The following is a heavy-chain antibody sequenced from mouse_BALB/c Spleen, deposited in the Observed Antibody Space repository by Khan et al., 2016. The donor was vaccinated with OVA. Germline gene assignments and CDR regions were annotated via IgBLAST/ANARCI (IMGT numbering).Heavy chain of an antibody. Sequence: EVELVEPGGGLVKPGGSLKLSCAASGFTFSSYTMSWIRQTPEKRLEWVATISSGGDNTYYPDSVKGRFTISRDNAKNNLYLQMSSLRSEDTALYYCATSNYGNFAYWGRGTLVPVSA. CDR3: ATSNYGNFAY. CDR1: GFTFSSYT. J-gene: IGHJ3*01. D-gene: IGHD2-1*01. V-gene: IGHV5-9*03. CDR2: ISSGGDNT.